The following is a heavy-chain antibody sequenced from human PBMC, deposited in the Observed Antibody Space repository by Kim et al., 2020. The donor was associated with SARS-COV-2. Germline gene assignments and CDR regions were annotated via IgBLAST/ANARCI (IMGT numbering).Heavy chain of an antibody. J-gene: IGHJ4*02. V-gene: IGHV3-23*01. CDR2: MSGRGSGGKT. CDR3: ARDFFAHEDQRPLLFDY. CDR1: GFTFSQYA. Sequence: GGSLRLSCAASGFTFSQYAMSWVRQTPGKGLEWVSGMSGRGSGGKTHYAESAKGRFTVSRDNFKNTVYLQMNSLRAEDTAIYYCARDFFAHEDQRPLLFDYWGQGTLVTVSS. D-gene: IGHD6-25*01.